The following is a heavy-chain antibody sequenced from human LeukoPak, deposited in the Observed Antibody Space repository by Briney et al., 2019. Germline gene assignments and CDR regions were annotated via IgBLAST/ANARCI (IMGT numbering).Heavy chain of an antibody. Sequence: PGGSLRLSCATSGFIVSDNYMTWVRQAPGKGLEWVSVIYRGGSTYYAESVKGRFTISRDNSKNMVYLQMYSLRVEDTAVYYCARGGGYGSGNHYRGGAFDIWGQGTMVTVSS. CDR3: ARGGGYGSGNHYRGGAFDI. CDR1: GFIVSDNY. V-gene: IGHV3-53*01. J-gene: IGHJ3*02. D-gene: IGHD3-10*01. CDR2: IYRGGST.